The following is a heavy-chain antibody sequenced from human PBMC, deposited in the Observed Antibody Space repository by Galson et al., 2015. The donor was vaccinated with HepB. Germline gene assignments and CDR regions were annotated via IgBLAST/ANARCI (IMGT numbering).Heavy chain of an antibody. D-gene: IGHD1-14*01. CDR1: RFTFTTYA. J-gene: IGHJ3*02. Sequence: SLRLSCAASRFTFTTYAMHWVRQAPGKGLEWVAVISDDGSNKYYADSVKGRFTISRDNSENTLYLQMNSLRAEDTAMYYCAKDWEPIYPFDIWGQGTMVTVSS. V-gene: IGHV3-30*18. CDR3: AKDWEPIYPFDI. CDR2: ISDDGSNK.